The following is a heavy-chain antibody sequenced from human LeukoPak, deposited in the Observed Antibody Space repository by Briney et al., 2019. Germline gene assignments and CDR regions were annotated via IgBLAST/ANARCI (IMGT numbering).Heavy chain of an antibody. Sequence: SETLSLTCTVSGGSISSYYWSWIRQPPGKGLEWIGYIYYSGSTNYNPSLKSRVTISVDTSKNQFSLKLSSVTAADTAVYYCARNPDYCSSTSCYALWGQGTLVTVSS. D-gene: IGHD2-2*01. CDR2: IYYSGST. CDR1: GGSISSYY. J-gene: IGHJ4*02. CDR3: ARNPDYCSSTSCYAL. V-gene: IGHV4-59*01.